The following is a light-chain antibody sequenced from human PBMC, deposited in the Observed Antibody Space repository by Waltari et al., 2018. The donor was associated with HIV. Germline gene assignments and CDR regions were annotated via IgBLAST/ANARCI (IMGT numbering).Light chain of an antibody. V-gene: IGLV2-23*02. CDR2: EVS. Sequence: QSALTQPASVSGSPGQSITISCTGTSSDLVSWYQQHPDKAPKVMIFEVSKRPSGVSNRFSGSKSRNTASLTISGLQAEDEADYYCCSYVGSGTWVFGGGTKLTVL. CDR1: SSDL. CDR3: CSYVGSGTWV. J-gene: IGLJ3*02.